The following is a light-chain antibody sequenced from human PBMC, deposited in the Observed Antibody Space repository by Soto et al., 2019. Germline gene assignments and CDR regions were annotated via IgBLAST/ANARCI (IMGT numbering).Light chain of an antibody. CDR2: WAS. CDR1: QSVLYRSNNKNY. J-gene: IGKJ4*01. Sequence: DLVMTQSPDSLAVSLGERATINCKSSQSVLYRSNNKNYLAWYQHKPGQPPKLLIYWASTRESGVPDRFSGSGSGTDFTLTISSLQAEDVAVYYCQQYYNTPLTFGGGTKVDIK. V-gene: IGKV4-1*01. CDR3: QQYYNTPLT.